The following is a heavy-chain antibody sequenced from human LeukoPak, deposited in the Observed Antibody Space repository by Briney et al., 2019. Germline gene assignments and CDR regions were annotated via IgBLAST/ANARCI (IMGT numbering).Heavy chain of an antibody. J-gene: IGHJ3*02. CDR1: GYTFSIYN. D-gene: IGHD2-2*01. V-gene: IGHV1-46*01. Sequence: ASVKVSCKASGYTFSIYNMHWVRQAPGQGLEWMGIINPSGGTSYAQNLQGRITMTRDTSTSTLYMELSRLRSEDTAVYYCARDKTVVVPAAMRPPDAFDIWGQGTMVTVSS. CDR2: INPSGGT. CDR3: ARDKTVVVPAAMRPPDAFDI.